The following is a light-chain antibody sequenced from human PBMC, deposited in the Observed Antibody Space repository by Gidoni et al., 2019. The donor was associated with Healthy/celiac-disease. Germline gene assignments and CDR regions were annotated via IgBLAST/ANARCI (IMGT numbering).Light chain of an antibody. J-gene: IGKJ3*01. V-gene: IGKV3-20*01. CDR1: QSVSSSY. Sequence: IVLTQSPGTLSLSPGERATLSCRASQSVSSSYLAWYQQKPGQAPRLLIYGASSRATGIPDRFSGSGSGTDFTLTIRRLEPEDFAVYYCKQYGSSLTTFGPGTKVDIK. CDR2: GAS. CDR3: KQYGSSLTT.